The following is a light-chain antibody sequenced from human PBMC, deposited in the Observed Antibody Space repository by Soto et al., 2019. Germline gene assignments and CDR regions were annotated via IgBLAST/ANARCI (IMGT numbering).Light chain of an antibody. CDR2: DAS. V-gene: IGKV1D-13*01. CDR1: QGISSA. Sequence: AIQLTQSPSSLSASVGDRVTITCRASQGISSALAWYQQKPGKAPKLLIYDASSLESGVPSRFSGSGSGTDFTLTISSLQPEDFATYYCQQFNNYWGTFGPGTQVDIK. J-gene: IGKJ3*01. CDR3: QQFNNYWGT.